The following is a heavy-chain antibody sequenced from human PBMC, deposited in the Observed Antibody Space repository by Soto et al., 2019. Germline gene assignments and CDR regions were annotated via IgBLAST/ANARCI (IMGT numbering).Heavy chain of an antibody. D-gene: IGHD6-6*01. J-gene: IGHJ4*02. CDR2: IYYSGST. CDR3: ARTESSSSQESG. V-gene: IGHV4-39*01. Sequence: SETLSLTCTVSGGSISSSSYYWGWIRQPPGKGLEWIGSIYYSGSTYYNPSLKSRVTISVDTSKNQFSLKLSSVTAADTAVYYCARTESSSSQESGWGQGTLVTVSS. CDR1: GGSISSSSYY.